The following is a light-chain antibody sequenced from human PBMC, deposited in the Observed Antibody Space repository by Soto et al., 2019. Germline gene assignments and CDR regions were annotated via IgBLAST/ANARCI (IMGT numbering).Light chain of an antibody. CDR2: EDS. CDR1: SSDVGSYNL. Sequence: QSALTQPASVSGSPGQSITISCTGTSSDVGSYNLVSWYQQHPGKAPKLMIYEDSKRPSGVSNRFFGSTSGNTASLTISGLQAADEADYFCCSYAIGSTLVFGGGTKLTVL. J-gene: IGLJ3*02. V-gene: IGLV2-23*01. CDR3: CSYAIGSTLV.